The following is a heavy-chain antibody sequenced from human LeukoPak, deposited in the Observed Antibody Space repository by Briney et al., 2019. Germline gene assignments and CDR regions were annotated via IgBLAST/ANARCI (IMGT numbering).Heavy chain of an antibody. Sequence: PGGSLRLSCAASGFTFRGYAMAWVRQAPGKGLEWVSSITDSGDVTYYTDSVKGRFTISRDNSKSILYLQMNSLTAEDTALYFCAKGQTGAPSFYYFFYLDGWGKGSTVIVSS. J-gene: IGHJ6*03. CDR3: AKGQTGAPSFYYFFYLDG. D-gene: IGHD2-8*02. CDR2: ITDSGDVT. CDR1: GFTFRGYA. V-gene: IGHV3-23*01.